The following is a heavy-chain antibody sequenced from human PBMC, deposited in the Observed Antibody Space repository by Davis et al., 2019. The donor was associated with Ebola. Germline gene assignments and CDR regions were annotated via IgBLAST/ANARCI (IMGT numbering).Heavy chain of an antibody. CDR1: GSSMSSSTFS. J-gene: IGHJ4*02. CDR3: ARQRESLGYNYRYYVDY. V-gene: IGHV4-39*01. CDR2: VPNSGSA. Sequence: PSETLSLTCSVSGSSMSSSTFSWAWIRQPPGKGLEWIGHVPNSGSAYYNPSFKSRVTISADTSKSQFSLELNSVTAADTAVYFCARQRESLGYNYRYYVDYWGQGTLVTVSS. D-gene: IGHD5-24*01.